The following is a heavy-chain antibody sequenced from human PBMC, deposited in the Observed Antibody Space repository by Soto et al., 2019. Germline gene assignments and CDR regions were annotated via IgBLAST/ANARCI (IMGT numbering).Heavy chain of an antibody. CDR1: GYSFRSYD. Sequence: ASVKLSCKGSGYSFRSYDITWVRQAPGQGLEWMGWVHPETGSTGYAQKLQGRVTMTTDTSTSTAYMELRSLRSDDTAVYYCARGRSGWYSPWGQGTLVTVSS. CDR2: VHPETGST. V-gene: IGHV1-18*01. CDR3: ARGRSGWYSP. J-gene: IGHJ5*02. D-gene: IGHD6-19*01.